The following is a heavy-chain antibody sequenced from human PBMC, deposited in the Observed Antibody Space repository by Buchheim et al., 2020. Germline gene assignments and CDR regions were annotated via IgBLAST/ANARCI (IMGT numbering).Heavy chain of an antibody. Sequence: EVQLVESGGGFIMPGGSLRLSCAASGFTFSNAWMNWVRQAPGKGLEWVARIQSNVLGGTTDYAAPVKGRFTISRDDSKNMVYLQMSSLKIEDTAVYYCTTVRSIAAAGDWGQGT. V-gene: IGHV3-15*01. CDR2: IQSNVLGGTT. CDR3: TTVRSIAAAGD. D-gene: IGHD6-13*01. J-gene: IGHJ4*02. CDR1: GFTFSNAW.